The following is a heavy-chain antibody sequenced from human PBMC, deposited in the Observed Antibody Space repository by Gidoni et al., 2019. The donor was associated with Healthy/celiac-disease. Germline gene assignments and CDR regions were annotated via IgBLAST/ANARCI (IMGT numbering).Heavy chain of an antibody. CDR2: ISYDGSNK. D-gene: IGHD5-12*01. Sequence: QVQLVESGGGVVQPGRSLRLSCAASGFTFSSYGMHWVRQAPGKGLEWVAVISYDGSNKYYADSVKGRFTISRDNSKNTLYLQMNSLRAEDTAVYYCANSLYTRTNGYGVSFWGQGTLVTVSS. CDR3: ANSLYTRTNGYGVSF. CDR1: GFTFSSYG. J-gene: IGHJ4*02. V-gene: IGHV3-30*18.